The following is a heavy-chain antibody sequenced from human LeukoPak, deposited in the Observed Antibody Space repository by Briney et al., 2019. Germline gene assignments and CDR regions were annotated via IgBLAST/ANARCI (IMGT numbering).Heavy chain of an antibody. CDR1: GFTFSSYA. Sequence: GGSLRLSCAASGFTFSSYAMHWVRQAPGKGLEWVAVISYDGSNKYYADSVKGRFTISRDNSKNTLYLQMNSLRAEDTAVYYCARDRGITMVRGVFDYWGQGTLVTVSS. J-gene: IGHJ4*02. CDR2: ISYDGSNK. CDR3: ARDRGITMVRGVFDY. D-gene: IGHD3-10*01. V-gene: IGHV3-30-3*01.